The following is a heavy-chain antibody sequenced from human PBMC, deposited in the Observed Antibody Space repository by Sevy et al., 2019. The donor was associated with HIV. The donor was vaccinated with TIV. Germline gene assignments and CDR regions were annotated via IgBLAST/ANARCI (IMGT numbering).Heavy chain of an antibody. J-gene: IGHJ6*03. CDR1: GGSISSYY. CDR2: IYYSGST. V-gene: IGHV4-59*01. Sequence: SQTLSLTCNVSGGSISSYYWSWIRQPPGEGLEWIGYIYYSGSTNYNPSLKSRVTISVDTSKNQFSLKLSSVTAADTAVYYCARENMVRGVIIYYYYYMDVWGKGTTVTVSS. CDR3: ARENMVRGVIIYYYYYMDV. D-gene: IGHD3-10*01.